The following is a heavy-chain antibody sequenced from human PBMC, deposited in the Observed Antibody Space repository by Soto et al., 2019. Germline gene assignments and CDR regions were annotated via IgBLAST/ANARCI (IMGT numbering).Heavy chain of an antibody. J-gene: IGHJ3*02. V-gene: IGHV4-34*01. D-gene: IGHD3-9*01. Sequence: PSETLSLTCVVSGDSFSTYYYNWIRQSPGKGLEWIGEINHSGSNNYSPSLKSRVTMSLDTSKNQFSLKLTSVTAADKAVYYCERGGSNDWQVASDIWGQVTRVTVSS. CDR1: GDSFSTYY. CDR3: ERGGSNDWQVASDI. CDR2: INHSGSN.